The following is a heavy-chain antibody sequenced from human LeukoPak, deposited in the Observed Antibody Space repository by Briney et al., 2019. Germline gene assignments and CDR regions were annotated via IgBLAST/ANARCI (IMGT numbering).Heavy chain of an antibody. CDR1: GFTFSNFW. CDR3: TTDVKRFMVTASS. CDR2: IRSKTDGAAS. Sequence: GGSLRLSCAASGFTFSNFWMTWVRQAPGQGLEWVGRIRSKTDGAASEYDAPVKGRFSISRADSTTNLYLESLSLKAKAAAIYYCTTDVKRFMVTASSWGQGTLVTVSS. D-gene: IGHD2-21*02. V-gene: IGHV3-15*01. J-gene: IGHJ5*02.